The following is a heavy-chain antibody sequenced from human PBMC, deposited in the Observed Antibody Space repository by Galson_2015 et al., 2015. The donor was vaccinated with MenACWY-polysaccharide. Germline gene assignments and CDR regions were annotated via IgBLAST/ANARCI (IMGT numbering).Heavy chain of an antibody. J-gene: IGHJ4*02. V-gene: IGHV1-2*06. CDR1: GYTFTGYY. Sequence: SCKASGYTFTGYYIHWVRQAPGQGLEWMGRISPHSGATNCAQNFQGRVTMTRDTSISTAYMELSRLSSDDTAVHCCARERGAGGTYFNYWGQGTLVAVSS. CDR2: ISPHSGAT. CDR3: ARERGAGGTYFNY.